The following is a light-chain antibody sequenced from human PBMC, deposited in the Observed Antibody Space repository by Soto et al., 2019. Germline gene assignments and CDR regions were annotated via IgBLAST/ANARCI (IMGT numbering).Light chain of an antibody. J-gene: IGLJ2*01. CDR1: SSDVGGYNY. Sequence: QSALTQPPSASGSPGESVTISCTGTSSDVGGYNYVSWYQQHPGKAPKFMIYEVSKRPSGVHDRFSGSKSGNTASLTVSGLQADDEADYYCSSYAGSNNPVIFGGGTKVTVL. CDR2: EVS. V-gene: IGLV2-8*01. CDR3: SSYAGSNNPVI.